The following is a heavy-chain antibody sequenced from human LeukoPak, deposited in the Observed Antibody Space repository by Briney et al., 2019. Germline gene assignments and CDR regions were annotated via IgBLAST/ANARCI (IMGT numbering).Heavy chain of an antibody. CDR2: LRSGGNDK. J-gene: IGHJ4*02. Sequence: GGSLRLSCAASGFSFSTADMHWVRQAPGKGLEWVAFLRSGGNDKYYAGSVKGRSTISRDNSKNTLFLQMNSLRAEDTAVYYCAKDLFGSGSYEYWGQGTLVTVSS. CDR3: AKDLFGSGSYEY. CDR1: GFSFSTAD. V-gene: IGHV3-30*02. D-gene: IGHD3-10*01.